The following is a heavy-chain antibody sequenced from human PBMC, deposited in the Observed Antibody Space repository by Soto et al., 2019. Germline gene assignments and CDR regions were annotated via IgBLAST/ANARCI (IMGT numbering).Heavy chain of an antibody. Sequence: QVQLRESGSGLVKPSQTLSLTCAVSGAYIISGGYSYSWIRQPPGKGLEWIGYIYHSGSTKYNPSLQSRVTISIDRSENQLSLKLTSVTAADTAVYHCARGYCTSTTCYRGMDVWGQGTTVTVSS. V-gene: IGHV4-30-2*01. CDR3: ARGYCTSTTCYRGMDV. CDR1: GAYIISGGYS. CDR2: IYHSGST. D-gene: IGHD2-2*02. J-gene: IGHJ6*02.